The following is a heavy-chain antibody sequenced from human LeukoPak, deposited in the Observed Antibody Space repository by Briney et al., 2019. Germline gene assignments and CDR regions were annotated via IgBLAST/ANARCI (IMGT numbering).Heavy chain of an antibody. V-gene: IGHV3-23*01. CDR2: ISGSDGHT. J-gene: IGHJ4*02. Sequence: GGSLRLSCAASGFTLSDYAMNWVRQAPGEGLEWLSAISGSDGHTFYADSVEGRFTLSRDNSKNTLYLQMNNLRADDTAIYYCAKVPWVGTITWGQGTLVIVSS. CDR3: AKVPWVGTIT. CDR1: GFTLSDYA. D-gene: IGHD1-26*01.